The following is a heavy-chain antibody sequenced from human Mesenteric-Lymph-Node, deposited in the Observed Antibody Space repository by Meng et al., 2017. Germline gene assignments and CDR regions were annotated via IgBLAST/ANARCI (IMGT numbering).Heavy chain of an antibody. V-gene: IGHV3-23*04. CDR1: GFTFRDYG. D-gene: IGHD6-19*01. Sequence: VESGGGLVQPGESLRRSCAASGFTFRDYGLSWVRQAPGKGLEWVATISGSGGSTFYPTSRKGRFTISRDNSKNTIYLRMNNLRAEDTAIYYCAKGWLQTYYFDYWGQGTLVTVSS. CDR2: ISGSGGST. CDR3: AKGWLQTYYFDY. J-gene: IGHJ4*02.